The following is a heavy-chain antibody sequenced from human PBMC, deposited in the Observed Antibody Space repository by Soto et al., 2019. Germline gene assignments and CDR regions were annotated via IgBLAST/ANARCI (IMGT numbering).Heavy chain of an antibody. CDR1: GGTMRSFA. CDR3: AIGADVFGYNWKYVAFEV. J-gene: IGHJ4*02. Sequence: QVQLVQSGAEVKNPGSSVNVSCKTVGGTMRSFAFSWVRQAPGQGLEWMGGIIPAFATPNHAQKFQDRVTISADESTRTVYMELRRLRSDDPAVYFCAIGADVFGYNWKYVAFEVWGQGTQITVSS. V-gene: IGHV1-69*01. CDR2: IIPAFATP. D-gene: IGHD1-20*01.